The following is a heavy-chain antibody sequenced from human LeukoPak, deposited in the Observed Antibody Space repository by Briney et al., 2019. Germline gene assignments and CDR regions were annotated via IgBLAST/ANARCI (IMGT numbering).Heavy chain of an antibody. J-gene: IGHJ4*02. Sequence: GGSLRLSCAGSGFTFSSYSMNWVRQAPGKGLEWVAFIRYDGSNKYYADSVKGRFTISRDNSKNTLYLQMNSLRAEDTAVYYCAKSSGYSYGYCFDYWGQGTLVTVSS. CDR2: IRYDGSNK. CDR3: AKSSGYSYGYCFDY. CDR1: GFTFSSYS. D-gene: IGHD5-18*01. V-gene: IGHV3-30*02.